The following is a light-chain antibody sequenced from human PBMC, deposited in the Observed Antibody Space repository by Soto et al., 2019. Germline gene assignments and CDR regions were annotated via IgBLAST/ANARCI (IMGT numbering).Light chain of an antibody. J-gene: IGKJ1*01. CDR3: QQYGSSPWT. V-gene: IGKV3-11*01. CDR2: DVS. Sequence: EIVFTQSPATLSLPPGERGTLSCRASESVTDYLAWYQQKPGQAPRLLVYDVSNRAAGIPTRFSGGGSGTDFTLTISNVEPENFAVYYCQQYGSSPWTFGQGTKVDIK. CDR1: ESVTDY.